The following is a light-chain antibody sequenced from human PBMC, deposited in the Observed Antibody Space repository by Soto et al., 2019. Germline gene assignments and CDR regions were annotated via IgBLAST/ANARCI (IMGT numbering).Light chain of an antibody. CDR1: QSVSSTY. CDR2: RGS. CDR3: QQRYNWPLT. J-gene: IGKJ4*01. Sequence: EIVLTQSPGTLSLSPGERPTLSCRASQSVSSTYLAWDQQKPGQAPRLLIYRGSNRATGIPDRFTGSGSRTDFTLTISRLEPEDFAVYYCQQRYNWPLTFGGGTKVDIK. V-gene: IGKV3D-20*02.